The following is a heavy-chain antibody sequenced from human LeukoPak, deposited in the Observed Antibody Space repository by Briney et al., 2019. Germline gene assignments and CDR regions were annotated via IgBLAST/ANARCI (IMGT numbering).Heavy chain of an antibody. Sequence: SQTLSLTCTVSGGSISSGGYYWGWNRQHPGKGLEWIGYIYYSGSTYYNPSLKSRVTISVDTSKNQFSLKLSSVTAADTAVYYCTRDLGPGRFVVGMDVWGQGTTVTVSS. CDR3: TRDLGPGRFVVGMDV. D-gene: IGHD2-2*01. J-gene: IGHJ6*02. V-gene: IGHV4-31*03. CDR1: GGSISSGGYY. CDR2: IYYSGST.